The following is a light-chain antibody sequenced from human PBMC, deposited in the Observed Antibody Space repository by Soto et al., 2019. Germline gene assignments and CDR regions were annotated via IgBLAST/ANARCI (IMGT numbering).Light chain of an antibody. CDR3: QQRNSWAST. CDR1: QSVSSY. V-gene: IGKV3-11*01. Sequence: EIVLTQSPRTLSLSPGERVTLSCRASQSVSSYFAWYQQKPGQAPRLLIHDASYRATGIPARFSGSWSGTDFSLTISNVAPEDFAFYYCQQRNSWASTFGQGTILEIK. J-gene: IGKJ2*01. CDR2: DAS.